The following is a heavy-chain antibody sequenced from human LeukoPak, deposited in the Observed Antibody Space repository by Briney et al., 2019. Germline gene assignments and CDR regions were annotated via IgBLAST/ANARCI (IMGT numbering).Heavy chain of an antibody. D-gene: IGHD6-19*01. CDR3: ARRAAGPKSSGWYPNPYYFDY. V-gene: IGHV5-51*01. CDR2: IYFGYSDT. J-gene: IGHJ4*02. CDR1: GYSSTRYW. Sequence: AGESLKISCKDSGYSSTRYWIGWVREMPGKGLEWMVIIYFGYSDTRYSPSFQGQVTISADKSISTAYLQWSSLKASDTAMYYCARRAAGPKSSGWYPNPYYFDYWGQGTLVTVSS.